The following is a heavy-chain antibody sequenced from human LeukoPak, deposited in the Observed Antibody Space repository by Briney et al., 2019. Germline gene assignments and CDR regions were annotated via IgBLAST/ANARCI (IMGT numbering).Heavy chain of an antibody. CDR1: GYSISSGYY. Sequence: SETLSLTCAVSGYSISSGYYWGWIRQPPGKGLEWIGSIYYSGSTYYNPSLKSRVTISVDTSKNQFSLKLSSVTAADTAVYYCARPYPAGGSKFPVYYMDVWGKGTTVTVS. CDR3: ARPYPAGGSKFPVYYMDV. J-gene: IGHJ6*03. V-gene: IGHV4-38-2*01. CDR2: IYYSGST. D-gene: IGHD2-15*01.